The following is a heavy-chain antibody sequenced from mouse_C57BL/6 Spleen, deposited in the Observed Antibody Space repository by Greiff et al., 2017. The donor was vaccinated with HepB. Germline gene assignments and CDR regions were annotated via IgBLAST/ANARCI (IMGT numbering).Heavy chain of an antibody. CDR3: TTWNWDRDY. CDR1: GFNIKDDY. V-gene: IGHV14-4*01. D-gene: IGHD4-1*01. Sequence: VQLQQSGAELVRPGASVKLSCTASGFNIKDDYMHWVKQRPEQGLEWIGWIDPENGDTEYASKFQGKATITADTSSNTAYLQLSSLTSEDTAVYYCTTWNWDRDYWGQGTTLTVSS. CDR2: IDPENGDT. J-gene: IGHJ2*01.